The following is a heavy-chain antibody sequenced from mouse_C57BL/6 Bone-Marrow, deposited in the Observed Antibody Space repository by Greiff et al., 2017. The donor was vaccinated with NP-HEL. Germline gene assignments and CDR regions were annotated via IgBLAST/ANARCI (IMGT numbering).Heavy chain of an antibody. CDR1: GFTFSDFY. Sequence: EVKLVESGGGLVQSGRSLRLSCATSGFTFSDFYMEWVRQAPGKGLEWIAASRNKANDYTTEYSASVKGRFIVSRDTSQSILYLQMNALRAEDTAIYYCARDALDWYLDVWGTGTTVTVSS. CDR3: ARDALDWYLDV. V-gene: IGHV7-1*01. CDR2: SRNKANDYTT. J-gene: IGHJ1*03.